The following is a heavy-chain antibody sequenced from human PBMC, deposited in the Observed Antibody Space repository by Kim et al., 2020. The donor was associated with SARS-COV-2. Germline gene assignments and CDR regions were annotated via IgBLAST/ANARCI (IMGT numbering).Heavy chain of an antibody. J-gene: IGHJ4*02. CDR3: AKDQDGNPTIDY. V-gene: IGHV3-30*02. D-gene: IGHD1-26*01. Sequence: YYADSVKCRFTISRDNSKNTLYLQMNSLRAEDAAVYYCAKDQDGNPTIDYWGQGTLVTVSS.